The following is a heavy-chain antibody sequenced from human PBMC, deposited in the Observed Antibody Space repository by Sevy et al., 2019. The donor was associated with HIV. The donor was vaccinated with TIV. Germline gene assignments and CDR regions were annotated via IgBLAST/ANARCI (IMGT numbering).Heavy chain of an antibody. Sequence: GESLKISCKGSGYDFERFWIGWVRQMPGKGLEWIGIIYPGDSDIKYGQSFKGQVTFSVDKSSSTAYLQWDILKASDTAMYFCARWERVGATRHRFDYWGQGTPVTVSS. CDR2: IYPGDSDI. J-gene: IGHJ4*02. D-gene: IGHD1-1*01. V-gene: IGHV5-51*01. CDR3: ARWERVGATRHRFDY. CDR1: GYDFERFW.